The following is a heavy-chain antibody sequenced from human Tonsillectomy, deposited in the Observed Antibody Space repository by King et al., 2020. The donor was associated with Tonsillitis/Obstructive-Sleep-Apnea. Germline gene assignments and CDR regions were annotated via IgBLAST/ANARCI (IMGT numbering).Heavy chain of an antibody. V-gene: IGHV3-53*01. CDR2: IYSGGST. D-gene: IGHD3-10*01. CDR1: GFTVSSNY. CDR3: ARDQDYGSGSYFHYYYYMDV. Sequence: VQLVESGGGLIQPGGSLRLSCAASGFTVSSNYMSWVRQAPGKGLEWVSVIYSGGSTYYADSVKGRFTISRDNSKNTLYLQMKSLRAEDTAVYYCARDQDYGSGSYFHYYYYMDVWGKGTTVTVSS. J-gene: IGHJ6*03.